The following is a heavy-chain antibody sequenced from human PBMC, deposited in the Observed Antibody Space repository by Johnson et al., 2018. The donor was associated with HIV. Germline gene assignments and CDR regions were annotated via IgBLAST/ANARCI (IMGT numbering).Heavy chain of an antibody. Sequence: QEKLVESGGGVVQPGGSLRLSCAASGFTFSSSAMHWVRQAPGQGLQWVALISYDGSIKYFADSVKGRFTISRDNSKNTLHLQMNSLRPEDTAVYYCARNSGNGLVLRGDAFDMWGQGTMVTVSS. V-gene: IGHV3-30-3*01. CDR2: ISYDGSIK. J-gene: IGHJ3*02. D-gene: IGHD2-8*01. CDR3: ARNSGNGLVLRGDAFDM. CDR1: GFTFSSSA.